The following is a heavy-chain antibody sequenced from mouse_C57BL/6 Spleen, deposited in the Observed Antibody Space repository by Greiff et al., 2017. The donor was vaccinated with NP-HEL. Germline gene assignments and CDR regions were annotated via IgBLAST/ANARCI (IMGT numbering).Heavy chain of an antibody. CDR2: ICSGLST. CDR1: CPSFPLSF. J-gene: IGHJ4*01. V-gene: IGHV2-2*01. Sequence: QLQQSGPGLVPPSPILCPPLPCSCPSFPLSFFPFFLPSPFQCLYFLLVICSGLSTDYNAAFISRLSISKDNSKSQVFFKMNSLQADDTAIYYCARNTILSYAMDYWGQGTSVTVSS. D-gene: IGHD2-12*01. CDR3: ARNTILSYAMDY.